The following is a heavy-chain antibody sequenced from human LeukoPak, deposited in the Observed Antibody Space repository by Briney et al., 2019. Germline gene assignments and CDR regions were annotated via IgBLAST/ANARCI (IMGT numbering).Heavy chain of an antibody. Sequence: GASVKVSCKASGYAFTRHYMHWVRQAPGQGLEWMGLINPSGSSTIYAQKFQGRVTMTRDMSTSTDYMELSSLRSEDTAVYYCATWSPITNFDYWGQGTLVTVSS. CDR2: INPSGSST. J-gene: IGHJ4*02. CDR1: GYAFTRHY. V-gene: IGHV1-46*01. CDR3: ATWSPITNFDY. D-gene: IGHD5-24*01.